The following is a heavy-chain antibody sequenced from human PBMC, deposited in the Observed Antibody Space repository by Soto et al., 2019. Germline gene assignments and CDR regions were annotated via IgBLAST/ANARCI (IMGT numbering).Heavy chain of an antibody. V-gene: IGHV3-48*01. Sequence: GGSLRLSCAASGFTFSFYSMNWVRQAPGKGLEWVSYISSTSSTIYYADSAKGRFTISRDTSKNTMYLQMNSLRAEDTAVYFCAAVDYTDTTGYPHWGQGTLVTVSS. CDR2: ISSTSSTI. J-gene: IGHJ4*02. D-gene: IGHD3-22*01. CDR3: AAVDYTDTTGYPH. CDR1: GFTFSFYS.